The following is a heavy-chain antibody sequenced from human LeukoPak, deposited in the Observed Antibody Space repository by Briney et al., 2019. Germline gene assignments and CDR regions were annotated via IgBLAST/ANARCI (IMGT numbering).Heavy chain of an antibody. CDR1: GFNFANHA. J-gene: IGHJ4*02. CDR3: VREDTPATANY. D-gene: IGHD2-21*02. V-gene: IGHV3-23*01. Sequence: GGPLRLSCAASGFNFANHAMSWVRQTPGKGLEWVSAISGGGDITYYADSVTGRFTISRDNSKDTLFLQMHSLRPGDTAVYYCVREDTPATANYWGQGTLVTISS. CDR2: ISGGGDIT.